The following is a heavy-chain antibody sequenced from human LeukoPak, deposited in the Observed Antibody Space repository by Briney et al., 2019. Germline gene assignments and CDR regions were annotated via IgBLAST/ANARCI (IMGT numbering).Heavy chain of an antibody. CDR1: GGSISGYY. CDR3: ARHETAVAKRGAFDI. D-gene: IGHD6-19*01. J-gene: IGHJ3*02. Sequence: PSETLSLTCTVAGGSISGYYWSWIRQPPGKRLGWIGYIYYSGSTNPTPSRKSRVTISVDTSKNQFSLKLSSVTAADTAVYYCARHETAVAKRGAFDIWGQGTMVTVSS. V-gene: IGHV4-59*08. CDR2: IYYSGST.